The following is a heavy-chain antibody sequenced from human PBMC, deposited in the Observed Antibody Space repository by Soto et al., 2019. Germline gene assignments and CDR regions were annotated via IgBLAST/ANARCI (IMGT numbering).Heavy chain of an antibody. CDR3: GRGRSVELVVFY. Sequence: QVQLVQSGAEVKKSGASVKVSCKASGYTFTGYYIHWVRQAPGQGLEWMGEIGPNRGDTKYAQKFQGRVTMTRDTSISTVYMELSNLSPDDTAVYYCGRGRSVELVVFYWGQGTLVTVYS. D-gene: IGHD1-7*01. J-gene: IGHJ4*02. V-gene: IGHV1-2*02. CDR2: IGPNRGDT. CDR1: GYTFTGYY.